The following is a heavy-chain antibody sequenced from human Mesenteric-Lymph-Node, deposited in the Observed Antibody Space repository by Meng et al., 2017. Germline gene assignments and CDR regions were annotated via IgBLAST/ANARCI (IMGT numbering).Heavy chain of an antibody. J-gene: IGHJ4*02. CDR3: ARNYDGGVDY. D-gene: IGHD4-23*01. CDR1: GFTFSSYV. V-gene: IGHV3-74*01. Sequence: EVQLVESGGGVVQPGGSLRLSCAASGFTFSSYVMYWVRQAPGKGLEWVSRINNDGRSTGYADSVKGRFTISRENAKNTLYLQMNSLRAEDTAVYYCARNYDGGVDYWGQGTLVPSPQ. CDR2: INNDGRST.